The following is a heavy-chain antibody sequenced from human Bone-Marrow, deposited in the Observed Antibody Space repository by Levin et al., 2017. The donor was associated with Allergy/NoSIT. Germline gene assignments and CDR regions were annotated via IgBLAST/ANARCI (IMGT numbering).Heavy chain of an antibody. CDR2: IIPIFGTA. D-gene: IGHD1-20*01. V-gene: IGHV1-69*13. CDR3: ARGYNWNDGGWYYFDY. CDR1: GGTFSSYA. Sequence: RASVKVSCKASGGTFSSYAISWVRQAPGQGLEWIGGIIPIFGTANYAQKFQGRVTITADESTSTAYMELSSLRSEDTAVYYCARGYNWNDGGWYYFDYWGQGTLVTVSS. J-gene: IGHJ4*02.